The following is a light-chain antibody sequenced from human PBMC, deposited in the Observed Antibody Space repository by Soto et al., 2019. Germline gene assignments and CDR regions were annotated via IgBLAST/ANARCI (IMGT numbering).Light chain of an antibody. V-gene: IGKV1-27*01. CDR3: QSYYNAPPWT. Sequence: DIQMTQSPSSLSASVGDRVTITCRASQGINTYLAWYQQKPGKVPKLLIDAASTLQSGVPSRFSGSGTGTDFTLTISSLQPEDVATYYCQSYYNAPPWTFGQGTKVELK. CDR2: AAS. CDR1: QGINTY. J-gene: IGKJ1*01.